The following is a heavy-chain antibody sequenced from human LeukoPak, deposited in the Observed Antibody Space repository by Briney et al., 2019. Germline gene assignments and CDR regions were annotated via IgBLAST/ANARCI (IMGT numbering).Heavy chain of an antibody. CDR2: ICKSGST. J-gene: IGHJ3*02. V-gene: IGHV4-30-4*08. CDR1: GGSISSGDYD. CDR3: AKSVVPAAGGSYDAFGI. Sequence: SQTLSLTCTVSGGSISSGDYDWSWIRQPPGKGVEGIAYICKSGSTYNNPCLKSRVTISVDTSKNQFSLKLSSVTAADTAVYYCAKSVVPAAGGSYDAFGIWGQGTMVTVSS. D-gene: IGHD2-2*01.